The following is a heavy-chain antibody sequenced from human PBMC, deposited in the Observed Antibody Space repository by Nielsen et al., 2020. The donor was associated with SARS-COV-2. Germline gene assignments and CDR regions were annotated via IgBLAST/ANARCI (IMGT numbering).Heavy chain of an antibody. Sequence: GESLKISCSASGFTFSSTWMDWVRQAPGQGLVWVSRINPSGSGTAYADFVKGRFAVSRDNAENTVVLRMHSLRVEDTAVYFCAGGADFWTGTQKYYMDVWGKGTTVTVSS. D-gene: IGHD3-3*01. CDR2: INPSGSGT. CDR1: GFTFSSTW. CDR3: AGGADFWTGTQKYYMDV. J-gene: IGHJ6*03. V-gene: IGHV3-74*01.